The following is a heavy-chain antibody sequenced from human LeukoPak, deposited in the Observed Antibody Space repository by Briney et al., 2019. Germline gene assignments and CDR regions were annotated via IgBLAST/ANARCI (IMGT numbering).Heavy chain of an antibody. V-gene: IGHV4-34*01. Sequence: PSETLSLTCAVYGGSFSGYYWSWIRQPPGKGLEWIGEINHSGSTNYNPSLKSRVTISVDTSKNQFSLKLSSVTAADTSVYYCARVPGYYDSSGYYIPRGYYFDYWGKGTLVTVSS. CDR3: ARVPGYYDSSGYYIPRGYYFDY. CDR1: GGSFSGYY. D-gene: IGHD3-22*01. J-gene: IGHJ4*02. CDR2: INHSGST.